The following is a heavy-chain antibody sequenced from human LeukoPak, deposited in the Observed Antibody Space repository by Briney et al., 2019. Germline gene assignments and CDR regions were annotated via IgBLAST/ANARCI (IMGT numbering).Heavy chain of an antibody. CDR2: INSDGSST. Sequence: GGSLRLSCAVSGFTFSSYWMHWVRQAPGKGLVWVSRINSDGSSTSYADSVRGRFTISRDNAKNTRYLQMNSRRAEDTAVYYCAKDKGGGPPFDLWGQGTLVTVSS. CDR3: AKDKGGGPPFDL. CDR1: GFTFSSYW. J-gene: IGHJ4*02. D-gene: IGHD2-15*01. V-gene: IGHV3-74*01.